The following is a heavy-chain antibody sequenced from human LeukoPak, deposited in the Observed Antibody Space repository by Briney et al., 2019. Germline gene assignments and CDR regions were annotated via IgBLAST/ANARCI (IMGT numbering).Heavy chain of an antibody. CDR2: IYTSGST. V-gene: IGHV4-4*07. D-gene: IGHD2-15*01. J-gene: IGHJ3*02. CDR3: ARDSVMGYCSGGSCVDAFDI. CDR1: GGSISSYY. Sequence: PSETLSLTCTVSGGSISSYYRSWIRQPAGKGLEWIGRIYTSGSTNYNPSLKSRVTMSVDTSKNQFSLKLSSVTAADTAVYYCARDSVMGYCSGGSCVDAFDIWGQGTMVTVSS.